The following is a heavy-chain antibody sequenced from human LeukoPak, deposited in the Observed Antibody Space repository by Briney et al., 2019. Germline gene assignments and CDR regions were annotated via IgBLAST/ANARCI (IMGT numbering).Heavy chain of an antibody. CDR1: GHTFTSYG. V-gene: IGHV1-18*01. CDR2: ISAYNGNT. D-gene: IGHD6-19*01. CDR3: ARGAYSSGSYYFDH. Sequence: ASVKVSCKASGHTFTSYGISWVRQAPGQGLEWMGWISAYNGNTNYAQKLQGRVTMTTDTSTSTAYMELRSLRSEDTAVYYCARGAYSSGSYYFDHWGQGTLVTVSS. J-gene: IGHJ4*02.